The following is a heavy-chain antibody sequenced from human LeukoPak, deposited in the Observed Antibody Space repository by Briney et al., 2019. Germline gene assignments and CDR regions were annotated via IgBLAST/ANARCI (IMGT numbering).Heavy chain of an antibody. V-gene: IGHV4-39*01. CDR1: GGSISSSSYY. J-gene: IGHJ4*02. D-gene: IGHD6-13*01. CDR3: ARFNPAAGSFCFDY. Sequence: SETLSLTCTVSGGSISSSSYYWAWIRQPPGKGLEWIGNIYYSGSTYYNPSLKSRVTMSVDTSKNQFSLKLSSVTAADTAVYYCARFNPAAGSFCFDYWGQGTLVTVSS. CDR2: IYYSGST.